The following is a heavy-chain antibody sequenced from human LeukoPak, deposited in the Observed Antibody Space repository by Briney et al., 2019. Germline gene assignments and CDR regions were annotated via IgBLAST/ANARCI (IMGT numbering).Heavy chain of an antibody. V-gene: IGHV4-30-4*01. CDR3: ARRHDYGDYSSLGHFDY. J-gene: IGHJ4*02. Sequence: SETLSLTCTVSGGSISSGDYYWSWIRQPPGTGLEWIGYIYYSGSTYYNPSLKSRVTISVDTSKNQFSLKLSSVTAADTAVYYCARRHDYGDYSSLGHFDYWGQGTLVTVSS. D-gene: IGHD4-17*01. CDR1: GGSISSGDYY. CDR2: IYYSGST.